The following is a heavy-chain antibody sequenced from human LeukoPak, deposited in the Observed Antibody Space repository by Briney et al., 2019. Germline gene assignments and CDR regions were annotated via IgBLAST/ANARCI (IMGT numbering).Heavy chain of an antibody. D-gene: IGHD6-13*01. V-gene: IGHV3-23*01. CDR3: AYKQQLTSRGYFQH. J-gene: IGHJ1*01. Sequence: GGSLRLSCAASGFTFSSYAMSWVRQAPGKGLEWVSAISGSGGSTYYADSVKGRFTISRDNSKNTLYLQMNSLRAEDTAVYYCAYKQQLTSRGYFQHWGQGTLVTVSS. CDR2: ISGSGGST. CDR1: GFTFSSYA.